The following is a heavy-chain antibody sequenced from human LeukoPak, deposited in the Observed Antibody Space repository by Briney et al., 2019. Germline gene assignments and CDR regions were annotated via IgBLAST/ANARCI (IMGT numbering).Heavy chain of an antibody. CDR1: GGSISSGLYS. CDR3: ARLQYCSGTSCYWFDP. J-gene: IGHJ5*02. D-gene: IGHD2-2*01. Sequence: SETLSLTCDVSGGSISSGLYSWSWIRQPLGKGLEWIGYIYHTGSTYYNPSLKSRVTISVDTSKNQFSLRLSSVTAADTAVYYCARLQYCSGTSCYWFDPWGQETLVTVSS. CDR2: IYHTGST. V-gene: IGHV4-30-2*01.